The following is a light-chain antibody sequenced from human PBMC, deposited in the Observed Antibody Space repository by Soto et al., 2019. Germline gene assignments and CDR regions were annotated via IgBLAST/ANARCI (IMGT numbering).Light chain of an antibody. V-gene: IGKV3-20*01. Sequence: IVLTQSPGTLSVSPGERTTLSCRASQSISRYLAWYQQKPGQGPRLLIYGASSRATGTPDRFSGSGSGTEFTLTINRLEPEDFELYYCQQYGSSPPTFGQGTKVDIK. CDR3: QQYGSSPPT. CDR2: GAS. CDR1: QSISRY. J-gene: IGKJ1*01.